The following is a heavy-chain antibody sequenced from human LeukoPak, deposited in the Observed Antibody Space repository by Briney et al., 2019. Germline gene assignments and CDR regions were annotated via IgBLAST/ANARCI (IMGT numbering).Heavy chain of an antibody. CDR2: ISAYNGNT. V-gene: IGHV1-18*01. CDR3: ARDTSYDFWSNDAFDI. J-gene: IGHJ3*02. D-gene: IGHD3-3*01. Sequence: GASVKVSCKTPGYTFTSYGISWVRQAPGQGLEWMGWISAYNGNTNYAQKLQGRVTMTTDTSTSTAYMELRSLRSDDTAVYYCARDTSYDFWSNDAFDIWGQGTMVTVSS. CDR1: GYTFTSYG.